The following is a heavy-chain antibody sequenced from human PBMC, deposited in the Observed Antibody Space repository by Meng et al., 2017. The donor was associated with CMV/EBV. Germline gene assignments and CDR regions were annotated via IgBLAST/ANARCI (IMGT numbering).Heavy chain of an antibody. J-gene: IGHJ6*02. CDR1: GFTFSDYY. Sequence: GESLKISCAASGFTFSDYYMSWIRQAPGKGLEWVSYISSSGSTIYYADSVKGRFTISRDNAKNSLYLQMNSLRAEDTAVYYCARDNTVVVPAATDYYYGMDVWGQGTTVTVSS. V-gene: IGHV3-11*04. CDR2: ISSSGSTI. CDR3: ARDNTVVVPAATDYYYGMDV. D-gene: IGHD2-2*01.